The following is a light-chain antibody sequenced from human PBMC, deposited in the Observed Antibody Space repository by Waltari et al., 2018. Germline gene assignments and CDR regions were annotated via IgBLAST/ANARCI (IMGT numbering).Light chain of an antibody. CDR3: SSYAGSNNLI. Sequence: QSALTQPPSASGSPGQSVTISCTGTSSDVGGYNYVSWYQQHPGKAPKLMIYEVSKRPSGVPDRVSGAKSGNTASLTGSGLQAEDEADDYCSSYAGSNNLIFGGGTKLTVL. J-gene: IGLJ2*01. CDR1: SSDVGGYNY. CDR2: EVS. V-gene: IGLV2-8*01.